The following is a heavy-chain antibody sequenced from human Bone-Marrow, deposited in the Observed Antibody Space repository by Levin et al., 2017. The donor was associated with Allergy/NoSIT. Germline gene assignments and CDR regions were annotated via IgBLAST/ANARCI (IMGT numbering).Heavy chain of an antibody. V-gene: IGHV3-7*01. J-gene: IGHJ3*02. CDR1: GFTFSSYW. CDR3: ARDRQYYYDSSGPRGVGAFDI. D-gene: IGHD3-22*01. Sequence: GGSLRLSCAASGFTFSSYWMSWVRQAPGKGLEWVANIKQDGSEKYYVDSVKGRFTISRDNAKNSLYLQMNSLRAEDTAVYYCARDRQYYYDSSGPRGVGAFDIWGQGTMVTVSS. CDR2: IKQDGSEK.